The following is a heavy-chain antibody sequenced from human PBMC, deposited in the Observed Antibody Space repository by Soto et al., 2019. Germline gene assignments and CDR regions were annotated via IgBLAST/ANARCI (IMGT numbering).Heavy chain of an antibody. CDR2: IYHTGNA. J-gene: IGHJ5*02. CDR3: ARDFFDSSDYTTNWFDP. V-gene: IGHV4-39*01. Sequence: SETLSLTCSVSGDSISNSRFYWAWIRQPPGEGLEWIGSIYHTGNAYYNPSLKSRVTISVDTSKNQFSLKLTSVTVADAALYYCARDFFDSSDYTTNWFDPWGQGTLVTVSS. D-gene: IGHD3-22*01. CDR1: GDSISNSRFY.